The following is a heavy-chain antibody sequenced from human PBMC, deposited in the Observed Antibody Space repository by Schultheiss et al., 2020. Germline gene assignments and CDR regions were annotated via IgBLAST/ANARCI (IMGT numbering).Heavy chain of an antibody. CDR3: ARYGGIAVPFDP. CDR2: INHSGST. V-gene: IGHV4-34*01. D-gene: IGHD6-19*01. CDR1: GGSFSGYY. J-gene: IGHJ5*02. Sequence: SATLSLTCAVYGGSFSGYYWSWIRQPPGKGLEWIGEINHSGSTNYNPSLKSRVTISVDTSKNQFSLKLSSVTAADTAVYYCARYGGIAVPFDPWGQGTLVTGYS.